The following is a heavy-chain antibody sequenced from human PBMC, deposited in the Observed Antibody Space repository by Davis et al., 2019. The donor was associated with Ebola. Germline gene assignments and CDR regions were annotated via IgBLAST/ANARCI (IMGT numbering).Heavy chain of an antibody. CDR1: GYTFTSYY. Sequence: ASVKVSCKASGYTFTSYYMHWVRQAPGQGLEWMGWINPNSGGTNYAQKFQGRVTMTRDTSISTAYMELSRLRSDDTAVYYCAREGRYYYGSGSYYLFDYWGQGTLVTVSS. J-gene: IGHJ4*02. CDR2: INPNSGGT. V-gene: IGHV1-2*02. D-gene: IGHD3-10*01. CDR3: AREGRYYYGSGSYYLFDY.